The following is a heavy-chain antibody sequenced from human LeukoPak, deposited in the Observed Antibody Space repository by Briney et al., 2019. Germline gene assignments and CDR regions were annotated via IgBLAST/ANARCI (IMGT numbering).Heavy chain of an antibody. CDR1: GFTFSGYW. D-gene: IGHD4-17*01. CDR2: ITGDGSST. CDR3: ARDTGWYFDL. V-gene: IGHV3-74*01. J-gene: IGHJ2*01. Sequence: GGSLRLSCAASGFTFSGYWMHWVRQAPGKGLVWVSRITGDGSSTTYADSVKGRFTISRDNAENTVFLQMISLRAEDTAVYYCARDTGWYFDLWGRGTLVTVSS.